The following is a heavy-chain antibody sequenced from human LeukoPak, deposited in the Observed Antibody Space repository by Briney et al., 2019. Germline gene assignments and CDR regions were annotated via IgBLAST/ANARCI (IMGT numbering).Heavy chain of an antibody. J-gene: IGHJ4*02. CDR2: IYYSGST. Sequence: SETLSLTCTVSRGSISSTSYYWGWIRQPPGKGLEWIGSIYYSGSTYYNPSLKSRFTISVDTSKNQFSLQLSSVTAADTAVYYCAGMGSSGWYGSTDYWGQGTLVTVSS. CDR3: AGMGSSGWYGSTDY. V-gene: IGHV4-39*01. D-gene: IGHD6-19*01. CDR1: RGSISSTSYY.